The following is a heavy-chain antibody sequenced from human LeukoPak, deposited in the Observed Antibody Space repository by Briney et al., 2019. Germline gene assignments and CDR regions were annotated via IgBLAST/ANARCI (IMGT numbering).Heavy chain of an antibody. CDR2: ISGSGGST. CDR3: AKGASDQLPWLYYFDY. CDR1: GFTFSSYA. J-gene: IGHJ4*02. Sequence: PGGSLRLSCAASGFTFSSYAMSWVRQAPGKGLEWVSAISGSGGSTYYADSVKGRFTISRDNSKNTLYLQMNSLRAEDTAVYYCAKGASDQLPWLYYFDYWGQGTLVTVSS. D-gene: IGHD3-9*01. V-gene: IGHV3-23*01.